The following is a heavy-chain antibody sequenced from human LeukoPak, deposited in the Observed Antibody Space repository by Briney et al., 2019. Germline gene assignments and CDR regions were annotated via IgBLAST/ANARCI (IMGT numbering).Heavy chain of an antibody. Sequence: GGSLRLSCAASGFTFSSYGMHWVRQAPGKGLEWVAVISYDGSNKYYADSVKGRFTISRDNSKNTLYLQMNSLRAEDTAVYYCARDYLTHYYGSGSYDYWGQGTLVTVSS. V-gene: IGHV3-30*03. CDR2: ISYDGSNK. D-gene: IGHD3-10*01. CDR1: GFTFSSYG. J-gene: IGHJ4*02. CDR3: ARDYLTHYYGSGSYDY.